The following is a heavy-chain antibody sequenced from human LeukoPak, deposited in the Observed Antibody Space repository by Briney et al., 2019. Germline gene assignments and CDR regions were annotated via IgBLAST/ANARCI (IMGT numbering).Heavy chain of an antibody. CDR2: IKSKTDGGTT. J-gene: IGHJ4*02. CDR1: GXPFSNAW. Sequence: GSLRLSCSASGXPFSNAWMSWVRQAPGKGLEWVGRIKSKTDGGTTDYAAPVKGRFTISRDDSKNTLYLQMNSLKTEDTAVYYCTTEARGVIVYWGQGTLVTVSS. CDR3: TTEARGVIVY. V-gene: IGHV3-15*01. D-gene: IGHD3-10*01.